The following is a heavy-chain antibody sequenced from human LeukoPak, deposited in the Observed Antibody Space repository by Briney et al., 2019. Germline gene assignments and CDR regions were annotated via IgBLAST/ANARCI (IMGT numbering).Heavy chain of an antibody. J-gene: IGHJ6*03. V-gene: IGHV4-30-4*08. D-gene: IGHD3-22*01. CDR3: ARDMYYDSSGYSTNYYYMDV. CDR2: IHHRGST. CDR1: GGSISSGDYH. Sequence: SETLSLTCTISGGSISSGDYHWSWIRQPPGKGLEWIGYIHHRGSTYYNPSLKSRIIILVDTSNNQFSLKLSSVTAADTAVYYCARDMYYDSSGYSTNYYYMDVWGKGTTVTVSS.